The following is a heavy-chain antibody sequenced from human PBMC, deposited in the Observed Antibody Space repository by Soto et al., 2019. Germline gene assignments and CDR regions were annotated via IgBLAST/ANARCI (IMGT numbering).Heavy chain of an antibody. Sequence: EVQLVESGGGLVQPGGSLRLSCAVSGFIFSDYWMTWFRQAPGKGLEWVATISPEGSEKYYVDSLKGRFTISRDNAKTSLYLQMISLRAEDTALYYCARARIDYWGRGILITVSS. CDR3: ARARIDY. D-gene: IGHD6-6*01. CDR2: ISPEGSEK. V-gene: IGHV3-7*03. J-gene: IGHJ4*02. CDR1: GFIFSDYW.